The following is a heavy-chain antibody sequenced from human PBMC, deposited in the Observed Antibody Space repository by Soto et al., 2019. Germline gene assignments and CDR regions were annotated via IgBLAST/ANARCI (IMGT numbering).Heavy chain of an antibody. Sequence: SGPTLVNPTQTLTLTCTFSGFSLSTSGMWVSWIRQPPGKALEWPALIDWDDDKYYSTSLKTRLTISKDTYKHQVVLTMTNMDPVDTASDYCARIRGSSSGPLYYFDYWGQGTLVTVSS. J-gene: IGHJ4*02. CDR2: IDWDDDK. D-gene: IGHD6-6*01. CDR1: GFSLSTSGMW. V-gene: IGHV2-70*01. CDR3: ARIRGSSSGPLYYFDY.